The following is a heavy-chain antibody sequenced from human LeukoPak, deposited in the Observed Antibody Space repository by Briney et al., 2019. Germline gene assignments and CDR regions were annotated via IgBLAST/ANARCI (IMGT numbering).Heavy chain of an antibody. J-gene: IGHJ2*01. CDR3: ASPITMVRGVRWYFDL. Sequence: GGSLRLSCAASGFTFSSYSMNWVRQAPGKGLEWVSSISSSSSYIYYADSVKGRFTISRDNAKNSLYLQMNSLRAEDTAVYYCASPITMVRGVRWYFDLWGRGTLVTVSS. CDR1: GFTFSSYS. CDR2: ISSSSSYI. D-gene: IGHD3-10*01. V-gene: IGHV3-21*01.